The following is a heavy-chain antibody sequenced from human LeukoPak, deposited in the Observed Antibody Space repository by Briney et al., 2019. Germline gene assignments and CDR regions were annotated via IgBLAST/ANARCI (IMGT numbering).Heavy chain of an antibody. D-gene: IGHD2-21*01. Sequence: GGSLRLSCAASGFTFSSYWMHWVRQAPGKGLVWVSRINSDGSSTSYADSVKGRFTISRDNAKNTLYLQMNRLRAEDTAVYYCAREPLGDRTHRYWFDPWGQGTLVTVSS. CDR1: GFTFSSYW. J-gene: IGHJ5*02. CDR3: AREPLGDRTHRYWFDP. CDR2: INSDGSST. V-gene: IGHV3-74*01.